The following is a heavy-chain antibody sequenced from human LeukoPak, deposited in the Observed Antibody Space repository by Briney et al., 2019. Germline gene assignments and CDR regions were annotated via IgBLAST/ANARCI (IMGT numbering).Heavy chain of an antibody. J-gene: IGHJ3*02. CDR2: INPSGGST. V-gene: IGHV1-46*01. CDR3: ARDIPPYAFDI. Sequence: ASVKVSCKASGYTLTSYYLHRVRHAPGQGREWRGIINPSGGSTSYTQKSRGRVTLTRDTSTSTVYMEQGSVREENTRVYYCARDIPPYAFDIWGQGTMVTVSS. CDR1: GYTLTSYY.